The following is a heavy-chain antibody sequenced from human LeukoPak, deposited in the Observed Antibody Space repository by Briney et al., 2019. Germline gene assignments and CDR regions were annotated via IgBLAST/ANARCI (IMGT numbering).Heavy chain of an antibody. CDR1: GGSFSGYY. CDR3: ARGVVVGQANYQSDY. D-gene: IGHD1-7*01. Sequence: SETLSLTCAVYGGSFSGYYWSWIRQPPGKGLEWIGYIYYSGSTYYNPSLKSRVTISVDTSKNQFSLKLSSVTAADTAVYYCARGVVVGQANYQSDYWGQGTLVTVSS. J-gene: IGHJ4*02. V-gene: IGHV4-30-4*08. CDR2: IYYSGST.